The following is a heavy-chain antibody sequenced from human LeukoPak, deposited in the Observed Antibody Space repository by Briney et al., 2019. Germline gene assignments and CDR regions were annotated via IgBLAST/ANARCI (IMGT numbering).Heavy chain of an antibody. CDR1: GFTFSSHE. D-gene: IGHD4-11*01. CDR3: ARDGSNFDPFDY. Sequence: GGSLRLSCAASGFTFSSHEMNWVRQAPGKGLEWVSYISGSGSSIDYTESVEGRLTISRDNARNSLYLQMNSLRAEDTAVYYCARDGSNFDPFDYWGQGTLVTVSS. CDR2: ISGSGSSI. J-gene: IGHJ4*02. V-gene: IGHV3-48*03.